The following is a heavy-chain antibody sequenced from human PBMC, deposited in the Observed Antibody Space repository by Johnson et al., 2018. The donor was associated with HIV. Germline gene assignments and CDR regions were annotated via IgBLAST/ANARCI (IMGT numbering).Heavy chain of an antibody. CDR2: IKQDGSEK. CDR3: ARDPEYSSSYDAFDI. D-gene: IGHD6-6*01. V-gene: IGHV3-7*01. Sequence: VQLVESGGGVVQPGRSLRLSCAASGFTFSSYGMHWVRQAPGKGLEWVANIKQDGSEKYSVDSVKGRFTISRDNAKSSLYLQMNSLRAEDTAVYYCARDPEYSSSYDAFDIWGQGTMVTVSS. J-gene: IGHJ3*02. CDR1: GFTFSSYG.